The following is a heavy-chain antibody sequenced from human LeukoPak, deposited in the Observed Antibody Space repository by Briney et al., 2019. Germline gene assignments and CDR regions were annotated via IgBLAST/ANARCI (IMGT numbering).Heavy chain of an antibody. Sequence: GASVKVSCKASGYTFTGYYMHWVRQAPGQGLEWMGWINPNSGGTNYAQKFQGRVTMTRNTSISTAYMELSSLRSEDTAVYYCARVYSSGWYSDYYYMDVWGKGTTATVSS. CDR3: ARVYSSGWYSDYYYMDV. CDR2: INPNSGGT. J-gene: IGHJ6*03. D-gene: IGHD6-13*01. CDR1: GYTFTGYY. V-gene: IGHV1-2*02.